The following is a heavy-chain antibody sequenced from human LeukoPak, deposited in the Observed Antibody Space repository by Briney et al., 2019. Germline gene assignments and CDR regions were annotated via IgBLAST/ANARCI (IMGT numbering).Heavy chain of an antibody. D-gene: IGHD3-22*01. Sequence: PSETLSLTCTVSGGSISSSSYYWSWIRQPPGKGLEWIGEINHSGSTNYNPSLKSRVTISVDTSKNQFSLKLSSVTAADTAVYYCARGYDSSGYYYRRGGYYYYYMDVWGKGTTVTVSS. CDR2: INHSGST. CDR1: GGSISSSSYY. V-gene: IGHV4-39*07. CDR3: ARGYDSSGYYYRRGGYYYYYMDV. J-gene: IGHJ6*03.